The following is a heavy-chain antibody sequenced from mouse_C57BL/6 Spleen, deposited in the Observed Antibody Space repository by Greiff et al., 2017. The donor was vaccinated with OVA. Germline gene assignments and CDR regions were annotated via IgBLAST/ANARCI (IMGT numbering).Heavy chain of an antibody. V-gene: IGHV1-26*01. CDR2: INPNNGGT. CDR3: ARYPHYLRGAMDY. D-gene: IGHD1-2*01. CDR1: GYTFTDYY. Sequence: EVQLQQSGPELVKPGASVKISCKASGYTFTDYYMNWVKQSHGKSLEWIGDINPNNGGTSYHQKFKGKATLTVDKSSSTAYMELRSLTSEDSAVYYCARYPHYLRGAMDYWGQGTSVTVSS. J-gene: IGHJ4*01.